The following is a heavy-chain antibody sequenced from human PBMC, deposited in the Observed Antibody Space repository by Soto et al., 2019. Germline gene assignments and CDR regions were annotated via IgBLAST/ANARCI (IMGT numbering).Heavy chain of an antibody. D-gene: IGHD6-6*01. J-gene: IGHJ5*02. CDR1: GGTFSSYA. V-gene: IGHV1-69*13. Sequence: SVKVSCKASGGTFSSYAISWVRQAPGQGLEWMGGIIPIFGTANYAQKFQGRVTITADESTSTAYMELSSLRSEDTAVYYCARDRATYSSSSGGFNWFDPWGQGTLGTVSS. CDR3: ARDRATYSSSSGGFNWFDP. CDR2: IIPIFGTA.